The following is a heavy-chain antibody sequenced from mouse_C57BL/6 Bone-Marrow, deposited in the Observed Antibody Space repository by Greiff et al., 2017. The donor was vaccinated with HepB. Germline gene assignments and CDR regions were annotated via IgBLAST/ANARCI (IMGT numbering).Heavy chain of an antibody. D-gene: IGHD1-1*01. Sequence: QVQLKESGAELVRPGASVKLSCKASGYTFTDYYINWVKQRPGQGLEWIARIYPGSGNTYYNEKFKGKATLTAEKSSSTAYMQLSSLTSEDSAVYFCARGEAVCAMDYWGQGTSVTVSS. CDR1: GYTFTDYY. J-gene: IGHJ4*01. CDR3: ARGEAVCAMDY. V-gene: IGHV1-76*01. CDR2: IYPGSGNT.